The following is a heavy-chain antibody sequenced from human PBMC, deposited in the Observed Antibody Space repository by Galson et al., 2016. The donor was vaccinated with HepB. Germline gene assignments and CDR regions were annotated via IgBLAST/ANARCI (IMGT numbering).Heavy chain of an antibody. V-gene: IGHV4-59*02. D-gene: IGHD5-18*01. J-gene: IGHJ4*01. CDR1: GSSVSSFY. CDR3: ARGQQKYFFDY. Sequence: ETLSLTCNVSGSSVSSFYWNWIRQPPGKGLEWLASISYTGSTNYNPSLKGRVTISVDTSKNQFSLRLSSVTAADTAVHYCARGQQKYFFDYWGQEPWSPSPQ. CDR2: ISYTGST.